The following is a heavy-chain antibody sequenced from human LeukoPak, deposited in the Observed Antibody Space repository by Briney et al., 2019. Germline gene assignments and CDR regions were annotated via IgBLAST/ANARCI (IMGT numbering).Heavy chain of an antibody. D-gene: IGHD4-17*01. J-gene: IGHJ3*02. Sequence: PGGSLRLSCAASGFTFSSYSLNWVRQAPGKGLEWVSYISSSGSTIYYADSVKGRFTISRDNAKNSLYLQMNSLRAEDTAVYYCARVGTTVTTPDAFDIWGQGTMVTVSS. CDR3: ARVGTTVTTPDAFDI. CDR2: ISSSGSTI. V-gene: IGHV3-48*04. CDR1: GFTFSSYS.